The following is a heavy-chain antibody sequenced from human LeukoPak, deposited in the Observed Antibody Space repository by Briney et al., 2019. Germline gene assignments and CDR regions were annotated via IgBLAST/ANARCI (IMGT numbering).Heavy chain of an antibody. Sequence: SETLSLTCTVSGGSISSNSYYWGWIRQPTGKGLEWIGSIYYSGITYYNPSLKSRVTMSVDTSKNQFSLKVSSVTAADTAVYYCARAEVVPAAMGYYYYYYMDVWGKGTTVTVSS. CDR3: ARAEVVPAAMGYYYYYYMDV. D-gene: IGHD2-2*01. CDR1: GGSISSNSYY. J-gene: IGHJ6*03. CDR2: IYYSGIT. V-gene: IGHV4-39*07.